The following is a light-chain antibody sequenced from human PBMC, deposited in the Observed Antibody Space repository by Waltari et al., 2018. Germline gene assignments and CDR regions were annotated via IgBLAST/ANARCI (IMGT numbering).Light chain of an antibody. J-gene: IGLJ1*01. Sequence: SYELTQPPSVSVAPGQTARITCDGDKIGSKNVHWYQHKPGQAPVLVGYEDGDRPSGIPERFSGSNSGNTAALTISRVDAGDEAEYYCQVWDSGSDHYVFGTVTKVTVL. CDR2: EDG. CDR1: KIGSKN. V-gene: IGLV3-21*02. CDR3: QVWDSGSDHYV.